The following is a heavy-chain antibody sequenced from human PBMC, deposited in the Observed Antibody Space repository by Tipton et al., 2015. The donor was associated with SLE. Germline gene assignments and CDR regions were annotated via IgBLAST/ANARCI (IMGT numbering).Heavy chain of an antibody. Sequence: TLSLTCTVSGGSISSYYWSWIRQPPGKGLEWIGYIYYSGSTNYNPSLKSRVTISVDTSKNQFSLKLSPVTAADTAVYYCARGGTAMAYWYFDLWGRGTLVTVSS. J-gene: IGHJ2*01. CDR2: IYYSGST. D-gene: IGHD5-18*01. CDR3: ARGGTAMAYWYFDL. CDR1: GGSISSYY. V-gene: IGHV4-59*08.